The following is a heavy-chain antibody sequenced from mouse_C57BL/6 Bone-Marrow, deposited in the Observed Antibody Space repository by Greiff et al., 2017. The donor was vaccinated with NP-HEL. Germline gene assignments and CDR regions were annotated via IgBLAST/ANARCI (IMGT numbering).Heavy chain of an antibody. V-gene: IGHV5-17*01. CDR3: ARVYYGSSYDWYFDV. CDR2: ISSGSSTI. CDR1: GFTFSDYG. D-gene: IGHD1-1*01. J-gene: IGHJ1*03. Sequence: EVQGVESGGGLVKPGGSLKLSCAASGFTFSDYGMHWVRQAPEKGLEWVAYISSGSSTIYYADSVTGRFTISRDNAKNTLFLQMTSLRSEDTAMYYCARVYYGSSYDWYFDVWGTGTTVTVSS.